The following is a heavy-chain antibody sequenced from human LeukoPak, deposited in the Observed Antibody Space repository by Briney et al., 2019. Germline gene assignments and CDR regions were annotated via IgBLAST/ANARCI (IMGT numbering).Heavy chain of an antibody. D-gene: IGHD3-9*01. Sequence: ASVKVSCKASGYTFTGYYMHWVRQAPGQGLEWMGWINPNSGGTNYAQKFQGRVSMTRDTSISTAYMELSRLRSDDTAVYYCASGRFHTYYDILTGYSPPDEYFQHWGQGTLVTVSS. CDR1: GYTFTGYY. CDR3: ASGRFHTYYDILTGYSPPDEYFQH. J-gene: IGHJ1*01. CDR2: INPNSGGT. V-gene: IGHV1-2*02.